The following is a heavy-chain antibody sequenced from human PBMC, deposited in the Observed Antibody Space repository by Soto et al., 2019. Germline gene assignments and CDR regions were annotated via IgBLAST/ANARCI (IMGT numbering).Heavy chain of an antibody. CDR3: ARDTYYYGSGSYYPRQYYYYYGMDV. Sequence: QVQLVQSGAEVKKPGASVKVSCKASGYTFTSYGISWVRQAPGQGLEWMGWISAYNGNTNYAQKLQGRVTMTTDTFTSTAYMELRSLRSEDTAVYYCARDTYYYGSGSYYPRQYYYYYGMDVWGQGTTVTVSS. V-gene: IGHV1-18*01. CDR1: GYTFTSYG. J-gene: IGHJ6*02. D-gene: IGHD3-10*01. CDR2: ISAYNGNT.